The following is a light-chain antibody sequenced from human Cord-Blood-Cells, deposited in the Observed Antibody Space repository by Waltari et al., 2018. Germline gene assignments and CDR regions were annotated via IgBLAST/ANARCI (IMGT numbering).Light chain of an antibody. CDR2: DVS. CDR3: SSYTSSSTYWV. Sequence: QSALTQPASVSGSPGQSITISCTGTSSDVGGYNYVSWYQQHPGKAPKLMIYDVSNRPSGVSNRVSGSKSGNTASPTISGLQAEDEADYYCSSYTSSSTYWVFGGGTKLTVL. V-gene: IGLV2-14*01. J-gene: IGLJ3*02. CDR1: SSDVGGYNY.